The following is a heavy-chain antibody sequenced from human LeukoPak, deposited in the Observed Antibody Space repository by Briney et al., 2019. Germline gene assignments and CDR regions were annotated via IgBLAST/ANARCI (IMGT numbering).Heavy chain of an antibody. J-gene: IGHJ4*02. V-gene: IGHV3-72*01. D-gene: IGHD4-17*01. CDR1: GFTFSDHY. Sequence: GGSLRLSCAASGFTFSDHYMDWVRQAPGKGLEWVGRTRNRANTYTTEYAASVKGRFTISRDDSKNSLYLQMNSLKTEDTAVYYCARALGTYGDYGIDYWGQGTLVTVSS. CDR2: TRNRANTYTT. CDR3: ARALGTYGDYGIDY.